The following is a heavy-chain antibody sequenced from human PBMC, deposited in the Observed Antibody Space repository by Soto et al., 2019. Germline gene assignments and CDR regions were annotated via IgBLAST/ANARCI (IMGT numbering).Heavy chain of an antibody. CDR3: ARVHTYYYYSGSFDY. D-gene: IGHD2-15*01. CDR2: INPNNGDT. J-gene: IGHJ4*02. CDR1: GYTFTGYY. Sequence: ASVKVSCKASGYTFTGYYLHWLRQAPGQGLEWMGWINPNNGDTNYAQNFQGRVTMTRDTSISTAYMELSGLRSDDTAVYYCARVHTYYYYSGSFDYWGQGTLVTVSS. V-gene: IGHV1-2*02.